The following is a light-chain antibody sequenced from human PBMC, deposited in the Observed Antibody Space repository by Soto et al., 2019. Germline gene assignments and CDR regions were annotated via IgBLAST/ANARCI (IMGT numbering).Light chain of an antibody. Sequence: EIVLTQSPGTLSLSPGERATLSCRASQSFSSSYLARYQQKPGQAPRLLIYGASSRATGIPDRFSGSGSGTDFTLTISRLEPEDFAVYYCQQYVSSQKTFGQGTKVEIK. J-gene: IGKJ1*01. V-gene: IGKV3-20*01. CDR1: QSFSSSY. CDR2: GAS. CDR3: QQYVSSQKT.